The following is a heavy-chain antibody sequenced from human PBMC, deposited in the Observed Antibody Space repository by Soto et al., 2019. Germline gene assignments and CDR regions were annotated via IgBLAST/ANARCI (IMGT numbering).Heavy chain of an antibody. CDR2: ISSSSSYI. D-gene: IGHD2-15*01. V-gene: IGHV3-21*01. Sequence: GGSLRLSYAASGFTFSSYAMSWVRQAPGKGLELVSSISSSSSYIYYADSVKGRFTISRDNAKNSLYLQMNSLRAGDTAVYYCARRAYCSGGSCYGPYYYYMDVWGKGTTVTVSS. CDR3: ARRAYCSGGSCYGPYYYYMDV. CDR1: GFTFSSYA. J-gene: IGHJ6*03.